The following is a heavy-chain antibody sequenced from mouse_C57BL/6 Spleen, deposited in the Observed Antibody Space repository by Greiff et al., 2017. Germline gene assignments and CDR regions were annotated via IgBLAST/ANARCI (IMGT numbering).Heavy chain of an antibody. CDR2: IYPGDGDT. V-gene: IGHV1-82*01. D-gene: IGHD1-1*01. CDR3: ARRDYYGSSYY. Sequence: VKLQESGPELVKPGASVKISCKASGYAFSSSWMNWVKQRPGKGLEWIGRIYPGDGDTNYNGKFKGKATLTADKSSSTAYMQLSSLTSEDSAVYFCARRDYYGSSYYWGQGTTLTVSS. J-gene: IGHJ2*01. CDR1: GYAFSSSW.